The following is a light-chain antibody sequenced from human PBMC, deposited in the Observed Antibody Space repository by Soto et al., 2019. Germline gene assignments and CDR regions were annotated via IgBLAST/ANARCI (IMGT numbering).Light chain of an antibody. Sequence: EIVLTQSPVTQSLSPGQTATLSCRASQPITRYLAWYQQKPGQAPRLLIYDASTRATGTPARFSGSGSGTDFTLTISSLEPEDSAAYYCQQRANWHTFGGGSTVEIK. CDR3: QQRANWHT. CDR2: DAS. J-gene: IGKJ4*01. CDR1: QPITRY. V-gene: IGKV3-11*01.